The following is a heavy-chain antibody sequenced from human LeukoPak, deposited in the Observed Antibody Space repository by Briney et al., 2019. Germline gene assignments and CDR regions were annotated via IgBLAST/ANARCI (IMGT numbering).Heavy chain of an antibody. V-gene: IGHV3-21*01. D-gene: IGHD3-10*01. CDR3: ARGGSGSYYRLFDY. Sequence: RVSLRLSCAASGFTFSSYSMNWVRQAPGKGLEWVSSTSSSSNYIYYADSVKGRFTISRDNAKNSLYLQMNSLRAEDTAVYYCARGGSGSYYRLFDYWGQGTLVT. J-gene: IGHJ4*02. CDR2: TSSSSNYI. CDR1: GFTFSSYS.